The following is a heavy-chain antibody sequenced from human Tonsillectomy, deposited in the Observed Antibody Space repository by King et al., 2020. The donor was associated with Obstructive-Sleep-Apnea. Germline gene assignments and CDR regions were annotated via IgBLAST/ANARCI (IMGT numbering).Heavy chain of an antibody. CDR3: ARGPQPYGSGSYYWGIKDFDWFDP. CDR2: INHSGST. V-gene: IGHV4-34*01. J-gene: IGHJ5*02. Sequence: VQLQQWGAGLLKPSETLSLTCAVYGGSFSGYYWSWIRQPPGKGLEWIGEINHSGSTNYNPSLKSRVTISVDTSKNQFSLKLSSVTAADTAVYYCARGPQPYGSGSYYWGIKDFDWFDPWGQGTLVTVSS. D-gene: IGHD3-10*01. CDR1: GGSFSGYY.